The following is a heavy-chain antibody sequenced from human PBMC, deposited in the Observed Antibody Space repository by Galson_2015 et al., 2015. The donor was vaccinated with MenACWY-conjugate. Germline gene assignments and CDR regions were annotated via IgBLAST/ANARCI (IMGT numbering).Heavy chain of an antibody. CDR2: IKSKTDGGAT. Sequence: SLRLSCAASGFSFNYAWMSWVRQAPGKGLEWVGRIKSKTDGGATDYAAPVKGRFTISRDDSKNTLYLQMNSLKSEDTAVYYCATAVPGIGAGEFDYWGQGTLVIVSS. J-gene: IGHJ4*02. CDR3: ATAVPGIGAGEFDY. CDR1: GFSFNYAW. D-gene: IGHD3-10*01. V-gene: IGHV3-15*01.